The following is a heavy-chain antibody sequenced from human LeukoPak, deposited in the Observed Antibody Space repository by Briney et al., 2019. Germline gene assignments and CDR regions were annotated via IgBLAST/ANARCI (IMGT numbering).Heavy chain of an antibody. J-gene: IGHJ4*02. D-gene: IGHD3-10*01. CDR2: ITSNGGTT. CDR3: ARDALGGFDH. V-gene: IGHV3-64*04. CDR1: GFTFSNYI. Sequence: GGSLRLSCSASGFTFSNYIMHWARQAPGKGLEYISAITSNGGTTYYADSVKGRFTISRDNAKNSLYLQMNSLRDEDTALYYCARDALGGFDHWGQGTLVTVSS.